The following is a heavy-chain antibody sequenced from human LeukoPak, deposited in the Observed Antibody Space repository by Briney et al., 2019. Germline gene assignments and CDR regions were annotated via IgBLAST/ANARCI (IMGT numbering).Heavy chain of an antibody. Sequence: GESLQISCKGSGYSFTSYWIGWVRQLPGKGLEWMGIIYPGDYDTRYSPSFQGQVTISADKSISTAYLQWSSLKASDTALYYCARGPLLRFLEWLLSFDYWGQGTLVTVSS. CDR3: ARGPLLRFLEWLLSFDY. V-gene: IGHV5-51*01. D-gene: IGHD3-3*01. CDR2: IYPGDYDT. J-gene: IGHJ4*02. CDR1: GYSFTSYW.